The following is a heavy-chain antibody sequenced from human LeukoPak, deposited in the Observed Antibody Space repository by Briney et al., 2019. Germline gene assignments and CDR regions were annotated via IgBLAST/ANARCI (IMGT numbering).Heavy chain of an antibody. Sequence: GGSLRLSCEASGFTFSSSAMNWVRQAPGKGLECVSSISVSGDRTYYADSVKGRFTISRDNSKNTLFLQMNSLRAEDTAVYYCAKGYYGSGSYGWFDYWGQGTLVTVSS. D-gene: IGHD3-10*01. CDR2: ISVSGDRT. CDR1: GFTFSSSA. CDR3: AKGYYGSGSYGWFDY. J-gene: IGHJ4*02. V-gene: IGHV3-23*01.